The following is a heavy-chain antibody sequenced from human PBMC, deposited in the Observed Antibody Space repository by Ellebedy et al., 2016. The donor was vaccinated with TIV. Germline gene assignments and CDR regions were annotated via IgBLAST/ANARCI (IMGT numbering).Heavy chain of an antibody. D-gene: IGHD3-22*01. CDR3: ARGVSYYHDSSGYRTV. Sequence: GESLKISXAASGFTFSSYWMNWVRQAPGKGLVWVSRINSDGSDTNYADSVKGRFTISRDNAENTLYLQMSGLRAEDTAVYYCARGVSYYHDSSGYRTVWGQGTTVTVSS. V-gene: IGHV3-74*01. CDR2: INSDGSDT. J-gene: IGHJ6*02. CDR1: GFTFSSYW.